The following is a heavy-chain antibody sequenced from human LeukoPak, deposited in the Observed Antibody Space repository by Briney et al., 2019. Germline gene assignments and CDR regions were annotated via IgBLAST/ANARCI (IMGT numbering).Heavy chain of an antibody. V-gene: IGHV3-21*01. CDR3: ARVSGYAFDI. J-gene: IGHJ3*02. CDR2: INSNSGYI. CDR1: GFTFSSYG. Sequence: GASVKVSCTASGFTFSSYGINWVRQAPGKGLEWMSCINSNSGYIYYADTLKGRFTMSRDNAKSSLYLEMNSLRAEDTAVYYCARVSGYAFDIWGQGTMVTVSS.